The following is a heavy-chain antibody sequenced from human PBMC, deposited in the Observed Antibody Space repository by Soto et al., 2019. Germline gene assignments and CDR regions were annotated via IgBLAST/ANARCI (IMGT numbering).Heavy chain of an antibody. V-gene: IGHV3-23*01. CDR1: GFTFSNFA. J-gene: IGHJ4*02. Sequence: EVQLLESGGGLVQPGGSLRLSCAASGFTFSNFAMNWVRQAPGRGLEWVSSISIGGVGTYYADSVKGRFAISRDDSQNTLYLQMISLRAEDTAVYYSAKKCITPPGTPYFDYWGQGILVTVSS. CDR3: AKKCITPPGTPYFDY. CDR2: ISIGGVGT. D-gene: IGHD6-13*01.